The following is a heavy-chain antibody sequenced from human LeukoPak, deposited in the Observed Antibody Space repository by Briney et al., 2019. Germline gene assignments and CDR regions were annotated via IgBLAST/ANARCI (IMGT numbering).Heavy chain of an antibody. D-gene: IGHD6-6*01. CDR1: GFTFSSYW. CDR3: ARTHYRIAARPGNPDY. CDR2: IWYDGSNK. Sequence: GGSLRLSCAASGFTFSSYWMSWVRQAPSKGLEWVAVIWYDGSNKYYADSVKGRFTIFRDNSKNTLYLQMNNLRAEDTAVYYCARTHYRIAARPGNPDYWGQGTLVTVSS. V-gene: IGHV3-33*08. J-gene: IGHJ4*02.